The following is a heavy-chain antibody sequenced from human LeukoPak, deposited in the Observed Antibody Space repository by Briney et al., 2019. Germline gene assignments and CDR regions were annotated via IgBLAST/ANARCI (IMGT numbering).Heavy chain of an antibody. CDR2: IYSSGST. CDR1: GGSISGYY. Sequence: VKPSETLSLTRTVSGGSISGYYWSWIRQPAGKGLEWIGRIYSSGSTNYDPSLTSRVTMSVDTSKNQFSLKLSSVTAADTAVYYCARDGYGSGSPYAFDVWGQGTMVTVSS. J-gene: IGHJ3*01. D-gene: IGHD3-10*01. V-gene: IGHV4-4*07. CDR3: ARDGYGSGSPYAFDV.